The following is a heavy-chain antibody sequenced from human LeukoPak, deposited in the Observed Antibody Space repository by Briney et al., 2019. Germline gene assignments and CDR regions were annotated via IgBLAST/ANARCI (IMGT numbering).Heavy chain of an antibody. CDR3: ARAGYYDGSGYYHYYYYGMDV. Sequence: ASVKVSCKASGYTFTNYGINWVRQAPGQGPEWMGWISAYNDNTDYAQNLQGRVTMTTDTSATTAYMELWNLRPDDSAVYYCARAGYYDGSGYYHYYYYGMDVWGQGTTVTVAS. CDR2: ISAYNDNT. J-gene: IGHJ6*02. D-gene: IGHD3-22*01. CDR1: GYTFTNYG. V-gene: IGHV1-18*01.